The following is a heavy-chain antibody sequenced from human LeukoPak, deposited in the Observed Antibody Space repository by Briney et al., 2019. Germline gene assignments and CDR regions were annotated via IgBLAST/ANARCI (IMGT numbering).Heavy chain of an antibody. CDR3: ARVQGHPPNGLDI. Sequence: GGSLRLSCAASGFTFSAYWMHWVRQAPGKGLVWVGRINDVGSDSTYVDSVKGRFTISRDNAKNTAYLQMNSLRAEDTAVYYCARVQGHPPNGLDIWGQGTMVTVSS. V-gene: IGHV3-74*01. J-gene: IGHJ3*02. CDR1: GFTFSAYW. D-gene: IGHD2-8*01. CDR2: INDVGSDS.